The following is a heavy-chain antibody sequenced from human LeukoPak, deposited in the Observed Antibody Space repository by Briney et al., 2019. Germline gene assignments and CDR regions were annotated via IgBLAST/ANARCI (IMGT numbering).Heavy chain of an antibody. Sequence: PSETLSLTCTVSGGSISGYYWSWIRQPPGKGLEWIGEINHSGSTNYNPSLKSRVTISVDTSKNQFSLKLSSVTAADTAVYYCARHFGYYYGSGSPWFDPWGRGTLVTVSS. CDR2: INHSGST. D-gene: IGHD3-10*01. CDR1: GGSISGYY. V-gene: IGHV4-34*01. J-gene: IGHJ5*02. CDR3: ARHFGYYYGSGSPWFDP.